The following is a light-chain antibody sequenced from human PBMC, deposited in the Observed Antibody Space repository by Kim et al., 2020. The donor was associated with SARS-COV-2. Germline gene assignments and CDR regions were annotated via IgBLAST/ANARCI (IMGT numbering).Light chain of an antibody. V-gene: IGLV3-19*01. J-gene: IGLJ2*01. CDR2: GKN. CDR3: NSRDSNDNVV. Sequence: VALGQTVRITCEGDRLRSYYATWYQQKPGQAPILVIYGKNKRPSGIPDRFSGSSSGNTASLTITGTQAGDEADYYCNSRDSNDNVVFGGGTQLTVL. CDR1: RLRSYY.